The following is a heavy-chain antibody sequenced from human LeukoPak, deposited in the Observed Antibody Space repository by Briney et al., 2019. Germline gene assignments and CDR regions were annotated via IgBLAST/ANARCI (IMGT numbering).Heavy chain of an antibody. J-gene: IGHJ4*02. CDR3: AKDPTPRGISSGYIGY. CDR2: FSGSGGIT. CDR1: GIPFCRYS. D-gene: IGHD3-22*01. Sequence: GALGSSRCTPGIPFCRYSMMWVPQAPWQGLEGVFGFSGSGGITYYADSVKGRFTISRDNSKNTLYLQMNSLRAEDTAVYYCAKDPTPRGISSGYIGYWGQGTLVTVSS. V-gene: IGHV3-23*01.